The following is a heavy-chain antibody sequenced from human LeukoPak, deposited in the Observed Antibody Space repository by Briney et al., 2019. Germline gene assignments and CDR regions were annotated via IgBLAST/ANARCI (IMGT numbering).Heavy chain of an antibody. D-gene: IGHD2-2*02. CDR3: ASYEGCSSTSCYRVDYYYYYMDV. CDR2: IYHSGST. J-gene: IGHJ6*03. V-gene: IGHV4-38-2*01. Sequence: SETLSLTCAVSGYSISSGYYWGWIRQPPGKGLEGIGRIYHSGSTYYNPSLKSRVTISVDTSKNQFSLKLSSVTAADTAVYHCASYEGCSSTSCYRVDYYYYYMDVWGKGTTVTVSS. CDR1: GYSISSGYY.